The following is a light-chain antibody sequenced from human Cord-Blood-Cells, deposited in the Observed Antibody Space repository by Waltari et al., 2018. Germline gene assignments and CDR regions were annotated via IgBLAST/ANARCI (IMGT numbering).Light chain of an antibody. CDR2: DVS. CDR3: SSYTSSSLV. Sequence: QSALTQPASVSGSPGQSITISCTGTSSDVGGYNYVSWYQQHPGKAPKPMIYDVSKRPSGVADRFSGSKSGSTASLTISGLQAADEADYYCSSYTSSSLVFGGGTKLTVL. V-gene: IGLV2-14*01. J-gene: IGLJ2*01. CDR1: SSDVGGYNY.